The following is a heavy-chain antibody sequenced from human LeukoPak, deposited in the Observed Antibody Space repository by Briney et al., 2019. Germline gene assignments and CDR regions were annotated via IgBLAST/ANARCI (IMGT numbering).Heavy chain of an antibody. CDR2: IYYSGST. CDR3: ARLSHYDSSGYYYSDDAFDI. Sequence: SETLSLTCTVSGGSISSGGYYWSWLRQHPGKGLEGIVYIYYSGSTYYNPSLKSRVTISVDTSKNQFSLKLSSVTAADTAVYYCARLSHYDSSGYYYSDDAFDIWGQGTMVTVSS. CDR1: GGSISSGGYY. V-gene: IGHV4-31*03. D-gene: IGHD3-22*01. J-gene: IGHJ3*02.